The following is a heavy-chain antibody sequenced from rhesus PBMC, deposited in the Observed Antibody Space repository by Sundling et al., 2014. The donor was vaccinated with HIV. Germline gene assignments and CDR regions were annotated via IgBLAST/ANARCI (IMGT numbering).Heavy chain of an antibody. Sequence: QVQLQESGPGLVKPSETLSLTCAVSGDSFRSSFWSWIRQPPGKGLEWIGHISGSAGNTDYNPSLKSRVTISTDTSKNQFSLKLSSVTAADTAVYFCARDYPFRNPYGLDSWGQGVVVTVSS. CDR3: ARDYPFRNPYGLDS. D-gene: IGHD1-32*01. V-gene: IGHV4-173*01. CDR1: GDSFRSSF. J-gene: IGHJ6*01. CDR2: ISGSAGNT.